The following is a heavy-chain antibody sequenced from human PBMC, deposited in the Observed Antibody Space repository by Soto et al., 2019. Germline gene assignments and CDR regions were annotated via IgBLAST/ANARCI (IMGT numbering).Heavy chain of an antibody. V-gene: IGHV2-26*01. CDR1: GFSLSNARMG. Sequence: SGPTLVNPTETLTLTCTVSGFSLSNARMGVSWIRQPPGKALEWLAHIFSNDEKSYSTSLKSRLTISKDTSKSQVVLTMTNIDPVDTATYFCARGAGGPHYYYDMDVRGQRTTVTV. D-gene: IGHD2-15*01. CDR3: ARGAGGPHYYYDMDV. CDR2: IFSNDEK. J-gene: IGHJ6*02.